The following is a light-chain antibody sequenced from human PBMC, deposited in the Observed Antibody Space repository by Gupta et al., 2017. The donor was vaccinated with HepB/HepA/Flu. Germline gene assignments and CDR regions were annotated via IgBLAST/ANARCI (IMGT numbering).Light chain of an antibody. CDR3: AAWDTSLNVVV. V-gene: IGLV1-44*01. Sequence: SVLPQSTSVSGTPVQRVTISCSGSSSNVGRNNVNWYQQLPGTAPKLLIYYNDERPSGVPDRISGSKSGTSASLAISGLQAEDEADYYCAAWDTSLNVVVFGGGTKLTVL. CDR2: YND. CDR1: SSNVGRNN. J-gene: IGLJ2*01.